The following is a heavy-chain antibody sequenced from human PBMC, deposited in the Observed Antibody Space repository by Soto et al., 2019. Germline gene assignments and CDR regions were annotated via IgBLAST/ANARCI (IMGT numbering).Heavy chain of an antibody. Sequence: QIQLVQSGAEVKKPGASVKVSCKASGYSFTSYGITWVRQAPGQGPEWLGWITAENGNTNYAQKFQGRSTMTTDTPANTAFMELRGLRSDDTPVYYCARVVLEWLPTSGFDYWGQGTLVTVSS. CDR1: GYSFTSYG. CDR2: ITAENGNT. J-gene: IGHJ4*02. CDR3: ARVVLEWLPTSGFDY. V-gene: IGHV1-18*04. D-gene: IGHD5-12*01.